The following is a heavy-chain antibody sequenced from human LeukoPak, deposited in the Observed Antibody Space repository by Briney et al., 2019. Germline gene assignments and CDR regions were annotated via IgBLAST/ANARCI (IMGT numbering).Heavy chain of an antibody. J-gene: IGHJ3*02. Sequence: SETLSLTCTVSGGSISSYYWSWIRQPPGKGLEWIGYIYYSGSTNYNPSLKSRVTISVDTSKNQFSLKLSSVTAADTAVYYCARVMYCSSTTCLPAFDIWGQGTMVTVSS. CDR1: GGSISSYY. CDR2: IYYSGST. D-gene: IGHD2-2*01. CDR3: ARVMYCSSTTCLPAFDI. V-gene: IGHV4-59*12.